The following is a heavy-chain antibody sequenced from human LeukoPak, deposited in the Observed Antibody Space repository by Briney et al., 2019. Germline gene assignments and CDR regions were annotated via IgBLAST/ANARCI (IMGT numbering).Heavy chain of an antibody. CDR3: AKDFRIGYSAHFDY. J-gene: IGHJ4*02. D-gene: IGHD2-21*01. CDR2: ISGSGTSV. V-gene: IGHV3-23*01. Sequence: GGSLRLSCAASGFTFSSFAMSWVRQAPGKGLEWVSAISGSGTSVYYADSVKGRFTISRDNSKNTLYLQMDSLRGEDTAVYYCAKDFRIGYSAHFDYWGQGALVTVSS. CDR1: GFTFSSFA.